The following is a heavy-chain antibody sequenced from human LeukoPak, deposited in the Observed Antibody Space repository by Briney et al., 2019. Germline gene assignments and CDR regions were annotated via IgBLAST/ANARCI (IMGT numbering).Heavy chain of an antibody. Sequence: PSETLSLTCAVYGGSFSGYYWSWIRQPPGKGLEWIGEISHSGSTNYNPSLKSRVTISVDTSKNQFSLKLSSVTAADTAVYYCARGKVATIEYWGQGTLVTVSS. CDR3: ARGKVATIEY. D-gene: IGHD5-12*01. CDR2: ISHSGST. CDR1: GGSFSGYY. V-gene: IGHV4-34*01. J-gene: IGHJ4*02.